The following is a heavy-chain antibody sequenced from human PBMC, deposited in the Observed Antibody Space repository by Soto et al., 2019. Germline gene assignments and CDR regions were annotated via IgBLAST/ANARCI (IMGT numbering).Heavy chain of an antibody. J-gene: IGHJ6*02. CDR3: ARDGPGHYYYYGMDV. CDR1: GFTFSSYW. CDR2: IKQDGSEK. Sequence: EVQLVESGGGLVQPGGSLRLSCAASGFTFSSYWMSWVRQAPGKGLEWVANIKQDGSEKYYVDSVKGRFTISRDNAKNSLYLQMNRLRAEDTAVYYCARDGPGHYYYYGMDVWGQGTTVTVSS. V-gene: IGHV3-7*05.